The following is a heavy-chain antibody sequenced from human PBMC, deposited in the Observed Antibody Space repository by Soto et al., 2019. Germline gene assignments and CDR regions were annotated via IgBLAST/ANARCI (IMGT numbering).Heavy chain of an antibody. CDR1: GFTFSSYA. D-gene: IGHD3-3*01. J-gene: IGHJ3*02. Sequence: GGSLRLSCAASGFTFSSYAMSWVRQAPGKGLEWVSAISGSGGSTYYADSVKGRFTISRDNSKNTLYLQMNSLRAEDTAVYYCATTSSDYDFWSGYPGDAFAIWGQGTMVTVSS. V-gene: IGHV3-23*01. CDR2: ISGSGGST. CDR3: ATTSSDYDFWSGYPGDAFAI.